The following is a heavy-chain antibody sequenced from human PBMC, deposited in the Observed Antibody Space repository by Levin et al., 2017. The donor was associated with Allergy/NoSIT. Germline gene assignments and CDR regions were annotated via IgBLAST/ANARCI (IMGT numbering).Heavy chain of an antibody. CDR1: GGSFSGYY. Sequence: SQTLSLTCAVYGGSFSGYYWSWIRQPPGKGLEWIGEINHSGSTNYNPSLKSRVTISVDTSKNQFSLKLSSVTAADTAVYYCARFRWFGELLTRGAAGYYYGMDVWGQGTTVTVSS. D-gene: IGHD3-10*01. J-gene: IGHJ6*02. CDR2: INHSGST. CDR3: ARFRWFGELLTRGAAGYYYGMDV. V-gene: IGHV4-34*01.